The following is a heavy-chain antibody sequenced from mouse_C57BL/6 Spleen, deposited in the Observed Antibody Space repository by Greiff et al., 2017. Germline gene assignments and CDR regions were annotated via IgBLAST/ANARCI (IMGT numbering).Heavy chain of an antibody. D-gene: IGHD4-1*01. V-gene: IGHV1-82*01. CDR1: GYAFSSSW. J-gene: IGHJ3*01. Sequence: VKVVESGPELVKPGASVKISCKASGYAFSSSWMNWVKQRPGKGLEWIGRIYPGDGDTNYNGKFKGKATLTADKSSSTAYMQLSSLTSEDSAVYFCAREGTGGFAYWGQGTLVTVSA. CDR2: IYPGDGDT. CDR3: AREGTGGFAY.